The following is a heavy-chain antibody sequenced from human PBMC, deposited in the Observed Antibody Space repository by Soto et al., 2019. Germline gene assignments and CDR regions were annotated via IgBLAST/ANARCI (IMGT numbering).Heavy chain of an antibody. CDR3: SRHGYSYGGGYFDY. D-gene: IGHD5-18*01. V-gene: IGHV3-66*04. Sequence: EVQLVESGGGLVQPGGSLRLSSAASGFTVSSNYMSWVRQAPGKGLEWVSVIYSGGSAYYADSVKGRFTISRDNSKNTLYLQMNSRRAEDTAVYYCSRHGYSYGGGYFDYWGQGTLVTVSS. J-gene: IGHJ4*02. CDR2: IYSGGSA. CDR1: GFTVSSNY.